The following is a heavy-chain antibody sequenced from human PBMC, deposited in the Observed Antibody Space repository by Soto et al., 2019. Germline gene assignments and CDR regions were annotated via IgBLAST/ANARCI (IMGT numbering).Heavy chain of an antibody. CDR1: GFTFSSYA. V-gene: IGHV3-30*04. CDR3: ARSRPYFDW. CDR2: ISYDGSTT. Sequence: GGSLRLSCAASGFTFSSYAMHWVRQAPGKGLEWVAVISYDGSTTAYAESVKGRFTISRDNAKNTLYLQMNSLRAEDTAVYYCARSRPYFDWWGQGTLVTVS. J-gene: IGHJ4*02.